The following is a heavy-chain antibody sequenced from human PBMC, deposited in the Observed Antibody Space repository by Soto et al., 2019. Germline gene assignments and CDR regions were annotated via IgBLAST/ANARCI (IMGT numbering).Heavy chain of an antibody. Sequence: EVQLLESGGGLVQPGGSLRLSCAASGFTFSSYSMNWVRQAPGKGLEWVSSIFISSSYIYYADSVKGRFTISRDNAKNSLYLQMNSMRAGDTAVYYCAKVPYGGSYWREFDYWGQGTLVTVSS. CDR3: AKVPYGGSYWREFDY. D-gene: IGHD1-26*01. V-gene: IGHV3-21*01. CDR1: GFTFSSYS. CDR2: IFISSSYI. J-gene: IGHJ4*02.